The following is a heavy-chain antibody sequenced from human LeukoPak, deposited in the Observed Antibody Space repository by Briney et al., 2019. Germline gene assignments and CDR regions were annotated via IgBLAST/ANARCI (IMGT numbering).Heavy chain of an antibody. CDR2: ISSSSSYI. D-gene: IGHD3-16*01. V-gene: IGHV3-21*04. J-gene: IGHJ4*02. CDR1: GFTFSSYS. Sequence: GGSLRHSCAASGFTFSSYSMNWVRQAPGRGLEWVSSISSSSSYIYYADSVKGRFTISRDNSKNTLYLQMNSLRAEATAVYYCARRAGAYSHPYDYWGQGTLVTVSS. CDR3: ARRAGAYSHPYDY.